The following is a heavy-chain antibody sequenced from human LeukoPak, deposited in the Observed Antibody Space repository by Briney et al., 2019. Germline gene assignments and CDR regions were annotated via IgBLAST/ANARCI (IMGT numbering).Heavy chain of an antibody. CDR2: IKSKTDGGTT. V-gene: IGHV3-15*01. J-gene: IGHJ4*02. D-gene: IGHD2-21*02. Sequence: GGSLRLSCAASGFTFSNAWMSWVRQAPGKGLEWVGRIKSKTDGGTTDYAAPGKGRFTISRDDSKNTLYLQMNSLKTEDTAVYYCTTGPHNCGGDCVGVDYWGQGTLVTVSS. CDR1: GFTFSNAW. CDR3: TTGPHNCGGDCVGVDY.